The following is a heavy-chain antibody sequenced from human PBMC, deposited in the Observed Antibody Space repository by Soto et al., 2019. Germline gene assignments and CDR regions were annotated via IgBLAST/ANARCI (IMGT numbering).Heavy chain of an antibody. CDR2: ISAYNGNT. Sequence: ASVKVSCKAPADTFTSYYIHWVRQAPGHGLEWMGWISAYNGNTNYAQKLQGRVTMTTDTSTSTAYMELRSLRSDDTAVYYCARWGGYCSGGSCYSGWFDPWGQGTLVTVPQ. CDR1: ADTFTSYY. J-gene: IGHJ5*02. V-gene: IGHV1-18*04. D-gene: IGHD2-15*01. CDR3: ARWGGYCSGGSCYSGWFDP.